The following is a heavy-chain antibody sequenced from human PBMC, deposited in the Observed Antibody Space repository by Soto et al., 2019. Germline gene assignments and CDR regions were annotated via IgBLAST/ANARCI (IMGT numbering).Heavy chain of an antibody. CDR1: GYTFSNYD. CDR3: AKEPLGPASSLES. Sequence: QVQLVQSGTEVKKPGASVKVSCKAFGYTFSNYDINWVRQAPGQGLESLGWMNPNSVNTGFARQFQGRITMTRDSSTSTAYMELSGLGSDDTAVYFCAKEPLGPASSLESWGQGTLVAVSS. V-gene: IGHV1-8*01. CDR2: MNPNSVNT. D-gene: IGHD6-6*01. J-gene: IGHJ1*01.